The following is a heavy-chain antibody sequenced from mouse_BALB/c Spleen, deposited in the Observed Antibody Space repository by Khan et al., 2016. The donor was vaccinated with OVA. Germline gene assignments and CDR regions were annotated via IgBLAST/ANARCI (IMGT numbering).Heavy chain of an antibody. CDR2: ISDLAYTF. J-gene: IGHJ3*01. V-gene: IGHV5-15*02. CDR3: ARGGGTAPFAY. Sequence: EVELVESGGGLVQPGGSRKLSCAASGFTFSDYGMAWVRQAPGKGPEWVAFISDLAYTFYYADTVTGRFTLSRENAKNTLYLEMSSLRSGDTSMYYGARGGGTAPFAYWGQGTRVTVSA. CDR1: GFTFSDYG. D-gene: IGHD1-2*01.